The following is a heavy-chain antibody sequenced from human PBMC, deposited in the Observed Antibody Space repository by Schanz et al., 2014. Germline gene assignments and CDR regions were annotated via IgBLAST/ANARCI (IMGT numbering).Heavy chain of an antibody. V-gene: IGHV1-2*06. CDR1: GYTFTDYY. D-gene: IGHD5-12*01. J-gene: IGHJ3*02. Sequence: QVQLVQSGAEVKKLGASVKVSCKASGYTFTDYYMHWVRQAPGQGLEWMGRINPNSGGTNYAQKLQCADTMTRDTSISTAFMEMSRLISDDTAVYYCAREMLDIVATMDDDAFDIWGQGTMVTVSS. CDR3: AREMLDIVATMDDDAFDI. CDR2: INPNSGGT.